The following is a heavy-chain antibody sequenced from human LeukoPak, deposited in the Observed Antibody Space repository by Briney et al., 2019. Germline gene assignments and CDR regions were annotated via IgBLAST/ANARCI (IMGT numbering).Heavy chain of an antibody. CDR2: ITGSGGNT. Sequence: GGSLRLSCAASGFTFSNYAMSWVRQAPGTGLEWLSAITGSGGNTYYADSVKGRFTISSDNSKNTVFLQMNSLRAEDTAVYYCAKWGDYDVLTGYYVSDYWGQGTLVTVSS. CDR1: GFTFSNYA. D-gene: IGHD3-9*01. V-gene: IGHV3-23*01. CDR3: AKWGDYDVLTGYYVSDY. J-gene: IGHJ4*02.